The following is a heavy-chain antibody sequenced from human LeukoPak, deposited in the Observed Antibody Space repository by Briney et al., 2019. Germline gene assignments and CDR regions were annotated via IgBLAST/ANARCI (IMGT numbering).Heavy chain of an antibody. CDR1: GYTFTSHG. CDR2: ISTYNGNT. Sequence: ASVKVSCKASGYTFTSHGISWVRQAPGQGLEWMGWISTYNGNTNYAQKLQGRVSMTTDTSTSTAYMDLRSLRSDDTAVYYCARRYYDNSGFYFDYWGQGTLVTVSS. D-gene: IGHD3-22*01. V-gene: IGHV1-18*01. J-gene: IGHJ4*02. CDR3: ARRYYDNSGFYFDY.